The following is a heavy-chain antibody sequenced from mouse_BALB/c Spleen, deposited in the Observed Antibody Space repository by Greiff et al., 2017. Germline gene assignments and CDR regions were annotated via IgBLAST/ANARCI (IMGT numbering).Heavy chain of an antibody. D-gene: IGHD4-1*02. CDR3: ARYQLGKGAMDY. V-gene: IGHV3-8*02. J-gene: IGHJ4*01. CDR1: GDSITSGY. Sequence: EVKLQESGPSLVKPSQTLSLTCSVTGDSITSGYWNWIRKFPGNKLEYMGYISYSGSTYYNPSLKSRISITRDTSKNQYYLQLNSVTTEDTATYYCARYQLGKGAMDYWGQGTSVTVSS. CDR2: ISYSGST.